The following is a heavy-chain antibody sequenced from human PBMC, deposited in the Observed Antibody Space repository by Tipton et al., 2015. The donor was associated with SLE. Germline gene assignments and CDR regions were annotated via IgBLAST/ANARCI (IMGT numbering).Heavy chain of an antibody. D-gene: IGHD3-16*01. V-gene: IGHV4-39*07. CDR1: GGSISSRDYH. J-gene: IGHJ4*02. CDR3: ARSVLGGLYGIDY. Sequence: TLSLTCTVSGGSISSRDYHWDWIRQPPGKGLEWIGNIYYSGSTYHNPSLKSRVTISVDTSKNQFSLKLSSVTAADTAVYYCARSVLGGLYGIDYWGQGTLVTVPS. CDR2: IYYSGST.